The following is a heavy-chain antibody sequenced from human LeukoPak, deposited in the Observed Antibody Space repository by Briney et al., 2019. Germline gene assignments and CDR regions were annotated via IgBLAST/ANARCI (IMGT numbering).Heavy chain of an antibody. D-gene: IGHD5-24*01. J-gene: IGHJ4*02. CDR2: IIPIFGTA. Sequence: ASVRVSCKASGGTFSSYAISWVRQAPGQGLEWMGGIIPIFGTANYAQKFQGRVTITADKSTSTAYMELSSLRSEDTAVYYCARGAGDGWYYFDYWGQGTLVTVSS. CDR1: GGTFSSYA. V-gene: IGHV1-69*06. CDR3: ARGAGDGWYYFDY.